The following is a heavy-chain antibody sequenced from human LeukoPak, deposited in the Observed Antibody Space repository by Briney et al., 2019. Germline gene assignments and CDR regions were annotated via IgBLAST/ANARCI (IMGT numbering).Heavy chain of an antibody. CDR2: ISAYNGNT. CDR3: ARDSLERRMTYYDFWTGSDY. V-gene: IGHV1-18*01. Sequence: ASVKVSCKASGYTFTSYGIRWVRQAPGQGLEWMGWISAYNGNTNYAQKLQGRVTMTTDTSTSTAYMELRSLRSDDTAVYYCARDSLERRMTYYDFWTGSDYWGQGTLVTVSS. CDR1: GYTFTSYG. D-gene: IGHD3-3*01. J-gene: IGHJ4*02.